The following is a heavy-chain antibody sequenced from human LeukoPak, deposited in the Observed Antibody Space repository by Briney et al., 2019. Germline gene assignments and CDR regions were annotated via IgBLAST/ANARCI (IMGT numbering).Heavy chain of an antibody. D-gene: IGHD2-2*01. J-gene: IGHJ4*02. CDR3: ARDLGYQLLY. V-gene: IGHV4-4*02. CDR2: IHDDGGF. Sequence: SGTLSLTCAVFGVSITYSNWWSWVRLPPGKGLEWIGEIHDDGGFHCNPLLKGRVAMSMDRSQNQFSLRLSSVTAADTAVYYCARDLGYQLLYWGQGIQVTVSS. CDR1: GVSITYSNW.